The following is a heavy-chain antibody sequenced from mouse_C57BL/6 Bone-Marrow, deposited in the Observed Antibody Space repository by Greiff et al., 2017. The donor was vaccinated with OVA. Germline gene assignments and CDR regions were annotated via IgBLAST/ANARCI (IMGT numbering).Heavy chain of an antibody. CDR3: ARFYYGSSLDY. V-gene: IGHV1-19*01. CDR1: GYTFTDYY. Sequence: EVKLMESGPVLVKPGASVKMSCKASGYTFTDYYMNWVKQSHGKSLEWIGVINPYNGGTSYNQKFKGKATLTVDKSSSTAYMELNSLTSEDSAVYYCARFYYGSSLDYWGQGTTLTVSS. J-gene: IGHJ2*01. CDR2: INPYNGGT. D-gene: IGHD1-1*01.